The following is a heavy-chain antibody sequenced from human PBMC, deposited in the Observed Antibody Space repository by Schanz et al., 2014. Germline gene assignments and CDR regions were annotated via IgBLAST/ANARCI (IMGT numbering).Heavy chain of an antibody. CDR2: INYSGSA. CDR1: GGSVSGYF. CDR3: ARGGRYCSGGGCHYPYNYYGMDV. V-gene: IGHV4-34*01. Sequence: VQLQQWGAGRLRPAETLSLTCAVYGGSVSGYFWTWIRQSPRKGLEWIGEINYSGSAHYNPSLTSRLTISRDASKSQLSLKMKSVSAADTAVYYCARGGRYCSGGGCHYPYNYYGMDVWGKGTTVTASS. J-gene: IGHJ6*04. D-gene: IGHD2-15*01.